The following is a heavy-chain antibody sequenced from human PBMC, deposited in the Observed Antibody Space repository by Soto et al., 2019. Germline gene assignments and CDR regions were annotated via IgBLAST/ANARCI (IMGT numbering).Heavy chain of an antibody. Sequence: EVQLLESGGGLVQPGGSLRLSCAASGFTFSRFGMSWVRQAPGKGLEWVSGISGGGNPTYYSDSVKGRFTISRDSAKHTLYLQMNSLRTDDTAVYYCAKDITYDSRAYDSWCQGTLVTVSS. V-gene: IGHV3-23*01. J-gene: IGHJ4*02. CDR3: AKDITYDSRAYDS. CDR1: GFTFSRFG. D-gene: IGHD3-22*01. CDR2: ISGGGNPT.